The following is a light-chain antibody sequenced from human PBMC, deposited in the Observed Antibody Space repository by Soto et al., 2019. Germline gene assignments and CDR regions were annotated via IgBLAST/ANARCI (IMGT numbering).Light chain of an antibody. J-gene: IGKJ4*01. Sequence: IVMTQSPLFLPVTPGEPASISCRSSQSLLHSTGYIYLDWYLQKPGQSPQLLIYLGSNRASGVPDRFSGSGSGTDFTLKISRVEAEDVGVYYCMQALQTPTFGGGTKVEIK. CDR3: MQALQTPT. CDR2: LGS. V-gene: IGKV2-28*01. CDR1: QSLLHSTGYIY.